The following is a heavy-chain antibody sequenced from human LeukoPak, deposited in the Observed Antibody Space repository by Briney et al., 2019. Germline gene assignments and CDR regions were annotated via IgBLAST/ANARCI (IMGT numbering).Heavy chain of an antibody. D-gene: IGHD3-16*02. Sequence: GGSLRLSCAASGFTFSDYYMSWIRQAPGKGLEWVSYISSSGSTIYYADSVKGRFTISRDNAKNSLYLQMNSLRAEDTAVYYCARDQGPEDYDYVWGSYRHDYWGQGTLVTVSS. J-gene: IGHJ4*02. CDR1: GFTFSDYY. CDR3: ARDQGPEDYDYVWGSYRHDY. CDR2: ISSSGSTI. V-gene: IGHV3-11*01.